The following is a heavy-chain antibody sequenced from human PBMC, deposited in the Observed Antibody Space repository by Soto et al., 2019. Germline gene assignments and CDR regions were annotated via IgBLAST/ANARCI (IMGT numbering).Heavy chain of an antibody. Sequence: GGSLRLSCAASGFTFRSYWISWVRQTPGKGLEWLANIKQDGSDQSYVDSVKGRFTISRDNAKNSMYLQMNSLRVEDTGVYYGACLDAAILQTAGDRGQVTPVTVSA. V-gene: IGHV3-7*01. CDR1: GFTFRSYW. J-gene: IGHJ4*02. D-gene: IGHD5-18*01. CDR3: ACLDAAILQTAGD. CDR2: IKQDGSDQ.